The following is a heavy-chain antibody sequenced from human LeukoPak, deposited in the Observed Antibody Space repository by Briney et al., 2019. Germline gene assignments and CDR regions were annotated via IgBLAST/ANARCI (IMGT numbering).Heavy chain of an antibody. Sequence: PGGSLRLSCAASGFSFRSYEMNWVRQAPGKGLEWVSCISSSGDTIYYAVFVRGRFTSSRDNAKNSLYLQMNSLRAEDTAVYYCARAGYYYDSSGFTSFDYWGQGILVTVSS. CDR1: GFSFRSYE. V-gene: IGHV3-48*03. CDR3: ARAGYYYDSSGFTSFDY. D-gene: IGHD3-22*01. CDR2: ISSSGDTI. J-gene: IGHJ4*02.